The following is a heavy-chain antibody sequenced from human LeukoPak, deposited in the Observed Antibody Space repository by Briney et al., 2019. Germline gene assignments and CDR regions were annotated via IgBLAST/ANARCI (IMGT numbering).Heavy chain of an antibody. CDR3: ANAYSSGWYYFDY. CDR2: IYYSGST. D-gene: IGHD6-19*01. Sequence: TSETLSLTCTVSGDSFTSYYWSWIRQPPGKGLEWIGYIYYSGSTSYNPSLNSRVTISVDTSKNQFSLKLSSATAADTAVYYCANAYSSGWYYFDYWGQGTLVTVSS. CDR1: GDSFTSYY. V-gene: IGHV4-59*01. J-gene: IGHJ4*02.